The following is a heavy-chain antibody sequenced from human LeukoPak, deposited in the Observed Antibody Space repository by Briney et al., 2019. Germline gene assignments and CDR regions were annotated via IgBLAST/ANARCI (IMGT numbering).Heavy chain of an antibody. V-gene: IGHV3-30-3*01. Sequence: GGSLRLSCAASGFTFSNYAIHWVRQAPGKGLEWVADISYDGSNKYYADSVKGRFTISRDNSKNTLYLQMNSLRVEDTAVFYCAGDQYDTWSRRGNFDSWGQGTLVTVSS. CDR1: GFTFSNYA. J-gene: IGHJ4*02. CDR2: ISYDGSNK. CDR3: AGDQYDTWSRRGNFDS. D-gene: IGHD3-3*01.